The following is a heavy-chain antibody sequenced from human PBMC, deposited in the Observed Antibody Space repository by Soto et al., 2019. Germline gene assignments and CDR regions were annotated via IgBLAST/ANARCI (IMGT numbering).Heavy chain of an antibody. CDR3: ARDFRTGSESYYGMDV. CDR2: ISSSSSYI. D-gene: IGHD2-8*02. CDR1: GFTFSSYS. V-gene: IGHV3-21*01. Sequence: GGSLRLSCAASGFTFSSYSMNWVRQAPGKGLEWVSSISSSSSYIYYADSVKGRFTISRDNAKNSLYLQMNSLRAEDTDVYYCARDFRTGSESYYGMDVWGQGTTVTVSS. J-gene: IGHJ6*02.